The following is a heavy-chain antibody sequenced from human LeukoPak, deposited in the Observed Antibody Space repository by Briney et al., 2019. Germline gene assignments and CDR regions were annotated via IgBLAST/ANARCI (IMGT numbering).Heavy chain of an antibody. CDR2: IYYSGST. V-gene: IGHV4-59*01. D-gene: IGHD2-2*01. CDR3: ASVGYCSTTSCPFDP. Sequence: NPSETLSLTCTVSGGSISSYYWSWIRQPPGKGLEWIGYIYYSGSTNYNPSLKSRVTISVDTSKNQFSLKLSSVTAADTAVYFCASVGYCSTTSCPFDPWGQGTLVTVSS. CDR1: GGSISSYY. J-gene: IGHJ5*02.